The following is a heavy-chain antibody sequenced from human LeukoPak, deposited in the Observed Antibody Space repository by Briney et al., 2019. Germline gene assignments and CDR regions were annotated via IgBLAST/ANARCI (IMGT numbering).Heavy chain of an antibody. J-gene: IGHJ5*02. Sequence: SETLSLTCTVSGGSISSGGYYWSWIRQPPGKGLEWIGYIYHSGSTYYNPSLKSRVTISVDRSKNQFSLKLSSVTAADTAVYYCARDYYYGSGGYYPWGQGTLVTVSS. D-gene: IGHD3-10*01. CDR1: GGSISSGGYY. CDR3: ARDYYYGSGGYYP. V-gene: IGHV4-30-2*01. CDR2: IYHSGST.